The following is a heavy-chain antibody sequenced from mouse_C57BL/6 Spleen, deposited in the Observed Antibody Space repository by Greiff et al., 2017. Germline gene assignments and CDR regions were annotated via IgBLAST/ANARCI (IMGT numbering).Heavy chain of an antibody. Sequence: QVQLQQSGAELARPGASVKMSCKASGYTFTSYSMHWVKQRPGQGLEWIGYINPSSGYTKYNQKFKDKATLTADKSSSTAYIQLSSLTSEDSAVYYCANYGLRGYWGQGATLTVSS. CDR1: GYTFTSYS. V-gene: IGHV1-4*01. CDR3: ANYGLRGY. D-gene: IGHD1-2*01. J-gene: IGHJ2*01. CDR2: INPSSGYT.